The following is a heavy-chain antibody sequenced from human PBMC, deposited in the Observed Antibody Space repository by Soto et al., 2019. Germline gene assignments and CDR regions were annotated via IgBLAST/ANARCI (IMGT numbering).Heavy chain of an antibody. CDR3: ERDGVPAALYYFDY. CDR1: GFTFSSYA. V-gene: IGHV3-30-3*01. J-gene: IGHJ4*02. CDR2: ISYDGSNK. Sequence: GGSLRLSCAASGFTFSSYAMHWVRQAPGKGLEWVAVISYDGSNKYYADSVKGRFTISRDNSKNTLYLQMNSLRAEDTAVYYCERDGVPAALYYFDYWGQGTLVTVSS. D-gene: IGHD2-2*01.